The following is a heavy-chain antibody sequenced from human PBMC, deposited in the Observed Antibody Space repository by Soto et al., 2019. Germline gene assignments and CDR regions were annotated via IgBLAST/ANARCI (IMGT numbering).Heavy chain of an antibody. CDR3: AKEGGGATVTTGDLYFDY. J-gene: IGHJ4*02. Sequence: QVQLVESGGGVVQPGRSLRLSCAASGFTFSSYGMHWVRQAPGKGLEWVAVISYDGSNKYYADSVKGRFTISRDNSKNTVYVQWNRGRAEVTGVYYWAKEGGGATVTTGDLYFDYWGQGTLVTVSS. CDR1: GFTFSSYG. V-gene: IGHV3-30*18. CDR2: ISYDGSNK. D-gene: IGHD4-17*01.